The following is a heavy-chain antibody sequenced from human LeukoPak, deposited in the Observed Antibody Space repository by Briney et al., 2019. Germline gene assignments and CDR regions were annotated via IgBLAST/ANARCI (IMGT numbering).Heavy chain of an antibody. CDR3: ASDPRDGGQNV. CDR2: IHSDGSTT. Sequence: GGSLRLSCAASGFTFSSTCMHWFRQVPGKGPVWVSRIHSDGSTTIYADSVKGRFTFSRDKSKNTLYLQMNSLRPEDSAVYYCASDPRDGGQNVWGKGTTVTVSS. D-gene: IGHD5-24*01. CDR1: GFTFSSTC. J-gene: IGHJ6*04. V-gene: IGHV3-74*01.